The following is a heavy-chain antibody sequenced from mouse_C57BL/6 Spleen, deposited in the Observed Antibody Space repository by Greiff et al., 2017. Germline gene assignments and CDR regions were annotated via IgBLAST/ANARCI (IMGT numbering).Heavy chain of an antibody. J-gene: IGHJ3*01. Sequence: QVQLQQPGAELVKPGASVKMSCKASGYTFTSYWITWVKQRPGQGLEWVGEIYPGSGSTNYNEKFKGKATLTVDTSSSTAYMQLSSLTAEDSAVYYCARGDGAGFAYWGQGTLVTVSA. CDR1: GYTFTSYW. V-gene: IGHV1-55*01. CDR3: ARGDGAGFAY. CDR2: IYPGSGST.